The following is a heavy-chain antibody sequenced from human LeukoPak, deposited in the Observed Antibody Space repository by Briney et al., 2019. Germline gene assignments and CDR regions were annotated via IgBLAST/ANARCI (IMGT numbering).Heavy chain of an antibody. J-gene: IGHJ4*02. Sequence: PSETLSLTCTVSGGSVSSGSYYWSWIRQPPGKGLEWIGYIYYSGSTNYNPSLKSRVTISVDTSKNQFSLKLSSVTAADTAVYYCARSVGGWYYSDYWGQGTLVTVSS. D-gene: IGHD6-19*01. CDR1: GGSVSSGSYY. V-gene: IGHV4-61*01. CDR3: ARSVGGWYYSDY. CDR2: IYYSGST.